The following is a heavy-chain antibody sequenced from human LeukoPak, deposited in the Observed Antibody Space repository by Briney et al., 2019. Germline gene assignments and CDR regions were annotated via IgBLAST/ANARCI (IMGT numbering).Heavy chain of an antibody. V-gene: IGHV1-18*01. CDR1: GYTFSSYG. J-gene: IGHJ4*02. CDR3: ARVTEWNDLDY. CDR2: ISAYNGNT. D-gene: IGHD1-1*01. Sequence: ASVKVSCKASGYTFSSYGISWVRQAPGQGLEWMGWISAYNGNTDYAQKLQGRVTMTTDTSTSTAYMELRSLRSDDTALYYCARVTEWNDLDYWGQGTLVTVSS.